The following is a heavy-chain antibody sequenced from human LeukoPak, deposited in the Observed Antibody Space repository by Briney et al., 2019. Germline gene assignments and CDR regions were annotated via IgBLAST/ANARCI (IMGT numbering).Heavy chain of an antibody. V-gene: IGHV4-59*08. CDR2: IYYSGST. D-gene: IGHD2-15*01. CDR1: GGSISSYY. CDR3: ARSGSYAAAGDY. J-gene: IGHJ4*02. Sequence: SETLSLTCTVSGGSISSYYLNWIRRPPGKGLEWIGYIYYSGSTNYNPSLKSRVTISLDTSKNQFSLKLSSVTAADTAVYYCARSGSYAAAGDYWGRGTLVTVSS.